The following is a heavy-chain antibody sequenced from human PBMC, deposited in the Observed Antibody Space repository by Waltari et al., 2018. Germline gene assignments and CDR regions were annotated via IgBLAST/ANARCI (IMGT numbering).Heavy chain of an antibody. CDR3: ARDSYRAGSYYFDY. CDR1: GGSIRSYY. V-gene: IGHV4-4*07. CDR2: IYTSGST. Sequence: QVQLPESGPGLVKPSETLSLTCTVSGGSIRSYYWSWIRQPAGKGLEWIGRIYTSGSTNYNPSLKSRVTMSVDTSKNQFSLKLSSVTAADTAVYYCARDSYRAGSYYFDYWGQGTLVTVSS. J-gene: IGHJ4*02. D-gene: IGHD3-10*01.